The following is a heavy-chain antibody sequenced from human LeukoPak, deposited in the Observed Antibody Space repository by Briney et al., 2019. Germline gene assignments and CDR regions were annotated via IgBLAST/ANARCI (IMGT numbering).Heavy chain of an antibody. CDR2: IYTSGST. D-gene: IGHD2-2*01. J-gene: IGHJ6*02. V-gene: IGHV4-4*07. CDR3: ARDQYCSSTSCSYYYYYGMDV. Sequence: PSETLSLTCTVPGGSISSYYWSWIRQPAGRGQEWIGRIYTSGSTNYNPSLKSRVTMSVDTSKNQFSLKLSSVTAADTAVYYCARDQYCSSTSCSYYYYYGMDVWGQGTTVTVSS. CDR1: GGSISSYY.